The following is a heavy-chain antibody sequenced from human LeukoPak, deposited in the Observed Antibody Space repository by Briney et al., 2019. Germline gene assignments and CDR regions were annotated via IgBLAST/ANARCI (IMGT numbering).Heavy chain of an antibody. D-gene: IGHD3-9*01. Sequence: GGSPRLSCAASGFTFNNYAMSWVRQAPGKGLEWVSAILGSGRSAYYADSVKGRFTISRDNSKNSLFLQMNSLRVEDTALYYCSKWGDYDVLTGYYDSDFWGQGTLVTVSA. CDR3: SKWGDYDVLTGYYDSDF. V-gene: IGHV3-23*01. J-gene: IGHJ4*02. CDR2: ILGSGRSA. CDR1: GFTFNNYA.